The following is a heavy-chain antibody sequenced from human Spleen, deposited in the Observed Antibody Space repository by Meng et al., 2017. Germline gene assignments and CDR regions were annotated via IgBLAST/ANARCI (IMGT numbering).Heavy chain of an antibody. V-gene: IGHV3-48*03. CDR3: AKSEMATITDPPDY. D-gene: IGHD5-24*01. Sequence: GESLKISCAASGFTFRTYEMNWVRQAPGGGLEWVAYISGSGSSIYYAASVKDRFTVSRDNAKNSLYLQMNSLRAEDTALYYCAKSEMATITDPPDYWGQGTLVTVSS. CDR1: GFTFRTYE. CDR2: ISGSGSSI. J-gene: IGHJ4*02.